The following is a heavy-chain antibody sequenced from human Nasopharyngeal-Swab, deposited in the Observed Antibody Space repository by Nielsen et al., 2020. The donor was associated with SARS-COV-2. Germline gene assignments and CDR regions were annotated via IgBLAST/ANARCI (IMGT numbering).Heavy chain of an antibody. J-gene: IGHJ3*02. CDR2: IYWDDDK. Sequence: SGPTLVKPTQTLTLTCTFSGFSLSTSGVGVGWIRQPPGKALEWLALIYWDDDKRYSPSLKSRLTITKDTSKNQVVLTMTSMDPVDTATYYCAYRDSGYDAFDIWGQGTMVTVSS. CDR3: AYRDSGYDAFDI. CDR1: GFSLSTSGVG. V-gene: IGHV2-5*02. D-gene: IGHD1-1*01.